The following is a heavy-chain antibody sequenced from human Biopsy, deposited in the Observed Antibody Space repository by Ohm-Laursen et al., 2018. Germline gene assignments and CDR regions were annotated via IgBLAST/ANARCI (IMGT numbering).Heavy chain of an antibody. CDR2: TNQSGST. Sequence: PSETLSLTCAVNGESSSGYFWNWIRQPPGKGLEWIGETNQSGSTKYNPSLKRRATLSADSSNSQFSLRLTSVTAADTAIYYCARGSGYFKLDVWGQGTTVTVSS. CDR1: GESSSGYF. D-gene: IGHD5-12*01. J-gene: IGHJ6*02. CDR3: ARGSGYFKLDV. V-gene: IGHV4-34*01.